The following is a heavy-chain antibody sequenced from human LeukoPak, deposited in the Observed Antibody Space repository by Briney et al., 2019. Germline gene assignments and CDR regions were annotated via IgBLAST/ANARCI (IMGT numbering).Heavy chain of an antibody. D-gene: IGHD6-13*01. Sequence: GGFLRLSCAASGFTFSSNGMHWVRQAPGKGLEWVAVMSYDGSNKYYADSVKGRFTISRDNSKNTLYLQMNSLRAEDTAVYYCAKDRSRSWSFDYWGQGTLVTVSS. J-gene: IGHJ4*02. V-gene: IGHV3-30*18. CDR3: AKDRSRSWSFDY. CDR1: GFTFSSNG. CDR2: MSYDGSNK.